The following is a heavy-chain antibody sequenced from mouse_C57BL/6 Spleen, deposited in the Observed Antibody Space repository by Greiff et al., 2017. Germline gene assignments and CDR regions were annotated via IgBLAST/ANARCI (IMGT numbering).Heavy chain of an antibody. CDR3: ARGGEEAWFAY. Sequence: VQLQQSGAELVKPGASVKISCKASGYAFSSYWMNWVKQRPGKGLEWIGKIYPGDGDTNYNGKFKGKATLTADKSSSTAYMQLSSLTSEDSAVYFCARGGEEAWFAYWGQGTLVTVSA. J-gene: IGHJ3*01. V-gene: IGHV1-80*01. CDR1: GYAFSSYW. CDR2: IYPGDGDT.